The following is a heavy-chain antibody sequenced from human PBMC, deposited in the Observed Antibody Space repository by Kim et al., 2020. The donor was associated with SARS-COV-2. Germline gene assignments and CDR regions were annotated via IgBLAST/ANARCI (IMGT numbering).Heavy chain of an antibody. CDR2: IWSDGTTK. V-gene: IGHV3-33*01. CDR3: ARGGAHTSGYFNPFDY. CDR1: GFTFNNFG. Sequence: GGSLRLSCVASGFTFNNFGMHWVRQAPGKGLEWVALIWSDGTTKYYADSVKGRFAISRDNSKNTLYLRMNSLRAEDTAFYYCARGGAHTSGYFNPFDYWGQGTRVTVSS. D-gene: IGHD3-22*01. J-gene: IGHJ4*02.